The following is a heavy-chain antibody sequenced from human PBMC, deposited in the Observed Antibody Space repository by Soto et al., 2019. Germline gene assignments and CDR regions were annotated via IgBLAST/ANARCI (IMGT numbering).Heavy chain of an antibody. J-gene: IGHJ4*02. V-gene: IGHV4-31*03. CDR3: ARVRALEYSSSSLNPRYFDY. CDR1: GGSISSGGYY. CDR2: IYYSGST. D-gene: IGHD6-6*01. Sequence: SETLSLTCTVSGGSISSGGYYWSWIRQHPGKGLEWIGYIYYSGSTYYNPSLKSRVTISVDTSKNQFSLKLSSVTAADTAVYYCARVRALEYSSSSLNPRYFDYWGQGTLVTVSS.